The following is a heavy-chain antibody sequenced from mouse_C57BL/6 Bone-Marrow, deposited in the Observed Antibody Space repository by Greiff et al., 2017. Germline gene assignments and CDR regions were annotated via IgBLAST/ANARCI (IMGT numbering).Heavy chain of an antibody. CDR3: SSFDGSDFDF. CDR2: IDPEIGDT. D-gene: IGHD1-1*02. Sequence: VQLQQSGAELVRPGASVKLSCTASGFNIKDDYIHWVKQRPEQGLEWIGWIDPEIGDTEYASKFQGKATITSDTSSNTAFLLLSSLTSDDTAVNYCSSFDGSDFDFWGQGTPLTVAS. J-gene: IGHJ2*01. CDR1: GFNIKDDY. V-gene: IGHV14-4*01.